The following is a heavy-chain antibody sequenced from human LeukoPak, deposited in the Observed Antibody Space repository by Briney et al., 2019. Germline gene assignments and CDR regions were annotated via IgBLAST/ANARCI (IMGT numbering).Heavy chain of an antibody. CDR3: AKDIRGKIAYYFDY. D-gene: IGHD1-14*01. Sequence: GGSLRLSCAASGFTVSSNYMSWVRQAPGKGLEWVSVIYSGGSTYYADSVKGRFTISRDNSKNTLYLQMNSLRAEDTALYYCAKDIRGKIAYYFDYWGQGTLVTVSS. V-gene: IGHV3-53*05. J-gene: IGHJ4*02. CDR1: GFTVSSNY. CDR2: IYSGGST.